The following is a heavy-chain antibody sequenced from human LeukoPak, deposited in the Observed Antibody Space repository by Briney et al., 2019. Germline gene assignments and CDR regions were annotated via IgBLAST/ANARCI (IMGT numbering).Heavy chain of an antibody. CDR2: INPNSGGT. D-gene: IGHD2-21*01. J-gene: IGHJ4*02. CDR3: AMMIATEAALY. V-gene: IGHV1-2*02. Sequence: ASVNLSRKASGYTCTGSCMHWVRKGPRQGLEWMGWINPNSGGTNNAQMFQGRVTMTRDTSISTAYMELSRLRSDDTAVYYCAMMIATEAALYWGQGTLVTVSS. CDR1: GYTCTGSC.